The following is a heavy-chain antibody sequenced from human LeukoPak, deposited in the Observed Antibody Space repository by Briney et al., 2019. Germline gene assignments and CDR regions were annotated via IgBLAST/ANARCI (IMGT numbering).Heavy chain of an antibody. V-gene: IGHV3-66*01. CDR1: GFTVSSNY. J-gene: IGHJ4*02. D-gene: IGHD2-15*01. CDR3: ARDVLPYCSGGSCTIDY. CDR2: IYSGGST. Sequence: GGSLRLSCAASGFTVSSNYMSWLRQAPGKGLEWVSVIYSGGSTYYADSVKGRFTISRDNSKNTLYLQMNSLRAEDTAVYYCARDVLPYCSGGSCTIDYWGQGTLVTVSS.